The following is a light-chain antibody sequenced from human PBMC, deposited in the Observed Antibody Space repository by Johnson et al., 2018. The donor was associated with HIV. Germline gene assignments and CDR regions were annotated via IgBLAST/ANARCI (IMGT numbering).Light chain of an antibody. CDR2: DNN. J-gene: IGLJ1*01. CDR3: GTWDSILISYV. CDR1: SPNIGNNY. V-gene: IGLV1-51*01. Sequence: QPVLTQPPSVSAAPGQKVTISCSGSSPNIGNNYVSWYQQVPGTAPKLLIYDNNKRPSGIPDRFSGSKSGTSTTLGFTGLQTGDEADYYCGTWDSILISYVIGTVTKVTVL.